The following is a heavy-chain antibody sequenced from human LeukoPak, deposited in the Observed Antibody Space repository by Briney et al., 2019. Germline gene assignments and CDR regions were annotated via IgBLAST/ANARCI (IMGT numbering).Heavy chain of an antibody. CDR3: AKDLSDYGDYVGWFDP. D-gene: IGHD4-17*01. V-gene: IGHV3-23*01. J-gene: IGHJ5*02. Sequence: PGGSLRLSCAASGFXFSSYAMSWVRQAPGKGLEWVSSISGIGGSTYYADSVKGRFTISRDNSKNTLYLQMNSLRAEDTAVYYCAKDLSDYGDYVGWFDPWGQGTLVTVSS. CDR1: GFXFSSYA. CDR2: ISGIGGST.